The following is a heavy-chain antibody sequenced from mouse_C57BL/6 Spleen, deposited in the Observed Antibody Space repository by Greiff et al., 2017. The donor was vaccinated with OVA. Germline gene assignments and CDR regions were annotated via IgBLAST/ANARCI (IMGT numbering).Heavy chain of an antibody. CDR3: ARDILRGDFDY. J-gene: IGHJ2*01. D-gene: IGHD3-2*02. V-gene: IGHV1-26*01. Sequence: EVQLQQSGPELVKPGASVKISCKASGYTFTDYYMNWVKQSHGKSLEWIGDINPNNGGTSYNQKFKGKATLTVDKSSSTAYMELRSLTSEDSAVYYCARDILRGDFDYWGQGTTLTVSS. CDR2: INPNNGGT. CDR1: GYTFTDYY.